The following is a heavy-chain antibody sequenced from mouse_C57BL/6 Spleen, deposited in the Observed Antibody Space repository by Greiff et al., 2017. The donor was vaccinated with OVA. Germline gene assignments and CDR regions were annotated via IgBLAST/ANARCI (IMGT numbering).Heavy chain of an antibody. CDR2: IYPYNGVS. J-gene: IGHJ4*01. CDR1: GYSFTGYY. V-gene: IGHV1-31*01. Sequence: EVKLMESGPELVKPGASVKISCKASGYSFTGYYMHWVKQSHGNILDWIGYIYPYNGVSSYNKKFKGKATLTVDKSSSTAYMELRSLTSEDSAVYYCARKSSAYAMDYWGQGTSVTVSS. CDR3: ARKSSAYAMDY. D-gene: IGHD1-1*01.